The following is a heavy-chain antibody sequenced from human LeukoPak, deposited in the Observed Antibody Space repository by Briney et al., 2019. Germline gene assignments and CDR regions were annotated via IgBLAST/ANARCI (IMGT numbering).Heavy chain of an antibody. CDR1: GFTFSSYA. CDR3: ARCTTGKTFGSLREIKKSREIDF. Sequence: GGSLRLSCAASGFTFSSYAMNWVRQAPGKGLEWVSSISSSSSYINYADSVRGRFTISRDNAKNSLFLQMDSLRGEDTAVYYCARCTTGKTFGSLREIKKSREIDFWGQGTLVTVSS. V-gene: IGHV3-21*01. J-gene: IGHJ4*02. CDR2: ISSSSSYI. D-gene: IGHD1-1*01.